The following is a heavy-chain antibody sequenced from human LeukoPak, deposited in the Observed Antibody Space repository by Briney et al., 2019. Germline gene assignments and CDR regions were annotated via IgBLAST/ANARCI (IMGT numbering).Heavy chain of an antibody. Sequence: GGSLRLPCAASGFTFSDYYMSWIRQAPGKGLEWVSYISSSSSYTNYADSVKGRFTISRDNAKNSLYLQMNSLRAEDTAVYYCARDSVVPAAEGNWFDPWGQGTLVTVSS. J-gene: IGHJ5*02. CDR2: ISSSSSYT. V-gene: IGHV3-11*06. CDR3: ARDSVVPAAEGNWFDP. D-gene: IGHD2-2*01. CDR1: GFTFSDYY.